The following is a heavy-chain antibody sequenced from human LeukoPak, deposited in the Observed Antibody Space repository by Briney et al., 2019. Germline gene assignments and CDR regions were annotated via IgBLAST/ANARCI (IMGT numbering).Heavy chain of an antibody. D-gene: IGHD6-6*01. Sequence: ASVKVSCKASGYTFTGYYVHWVRQAPGQGLEWMAWINPSSGVTKYAQKFQGGVTMTSDTSINTAYMELTRLRSDDTAVYYCARSKQLVRFLDYWGQGSLVTVSS. V-gene: IGHV1-2*02. CDR1: GYTFTGYY. J-gene: IGHJ4*02. CDR3: ARSKQLVRFLDY. CDR2: INPSSGVT.